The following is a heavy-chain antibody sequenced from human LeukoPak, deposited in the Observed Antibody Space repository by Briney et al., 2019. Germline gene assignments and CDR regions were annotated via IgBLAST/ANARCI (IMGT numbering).Heavy chain of an antibody. CDR1: GGSISSYY. J-gene: IGHJ4*02. CDR3: ARHPCSGGSCRMFDY. Sequence: PSETLSLTCTVSGGSISSYYWSWIRQPLGKGLEGVGYIYFSGSTNYNPSLKSRVTISVDTSKNQFSLRLSSVTAADTAVYYCARHPCSGGSCRMFDYWGQGTLVTVSS. D-gene: IGHD2-15*01. V-gene: IGHV4-59*08. CDR2: IYFSGST.